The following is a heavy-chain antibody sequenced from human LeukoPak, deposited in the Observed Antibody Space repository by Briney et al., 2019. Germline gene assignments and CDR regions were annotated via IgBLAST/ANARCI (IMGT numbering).Heavy chain of an antibody. Sequence: TFGDYCMSWFRQAPGKGLEWIGYIYHSGSTYYNPSLKSRVTISVDGSKNQFSLKLSSVTAADTAVYYCAREQKIVVVPAAILSRAFDIWGQGTMVTVSS. CDR2: IYHSGST. V-gene: IGHV4-30-2*01. D-gene: IGHD2-2*02. CDR3: AREQKIVVVPAAILSRAFDI. J-gene: IGHJ3*02. CDR1: TFGDYC.